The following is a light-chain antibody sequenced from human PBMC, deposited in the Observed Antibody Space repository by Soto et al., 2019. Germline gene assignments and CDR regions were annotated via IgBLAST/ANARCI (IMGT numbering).Light chain of an antibody. CDR1: SSDTIKYNF. CDR3: SSSYKIPDLRV. CDR2: EVS. V-gene: IGLV2-14*01. J-gene: IGLJ2*01. Sequence: QSALTQPASVSGSPGQSITISCTGISSDTIKYNFDSWYQHHPGKAPKLMIYEVSNRPSGVSNRFSGSQSGNTATLTISGLQAEDDADYYCSSSYKIPDLRVFGGGTKLTVL.